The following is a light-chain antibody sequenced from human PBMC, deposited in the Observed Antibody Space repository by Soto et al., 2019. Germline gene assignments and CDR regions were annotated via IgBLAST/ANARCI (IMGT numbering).Light chain of an antibody. CDR2: AAS. V-gene: IGKV1-39*01. CDR1: QSISSY. Sequence: DIQMTQSPSSLSASVGDRVTITCRASQSISSYLNWYQQKPGKAPKLLIYAASSLQSGVLSRISGSGSGTDFTLTISRLQPEDFATYYCQQGYSIPRTSGPGTKVDIK. CDR3: QQGYSIPRT. J-gene: IGKJ3*01.